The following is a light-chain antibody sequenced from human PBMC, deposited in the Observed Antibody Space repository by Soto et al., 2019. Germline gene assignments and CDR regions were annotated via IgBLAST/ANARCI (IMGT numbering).Light chain of an antibody. CDR2: RAS. Sequence: DIQMTQSPSTLSASVGDRVTITCRASQRISTWLAWYQQKPGKAPNLLMYRASILQTGVPSRFSGSGSGTEFTLIISSLQPDDFATYYCEQYAAYPLTFGGATMVEI. CDR1: QRISTW. CDR3: EQYAAYPLT. V-gene: IGKV1-5*03. J-gene: IGKJ4*01.